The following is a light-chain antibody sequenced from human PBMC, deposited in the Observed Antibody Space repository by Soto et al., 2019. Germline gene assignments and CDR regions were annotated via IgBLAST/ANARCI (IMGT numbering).Light chain of an antibody. CDR2: EGS. V-gene: IGLV2-23*01. CDR1: SSDIGAYNY. Sequence: QSALTQPASVSASPGQSITISCTGTSSDIGAYNYVSWYQQHPGKAPKLIIYEGSKRPSGISHRFSGSKSDNTASLTISGLRAEDEAHYHCCSYAGSRTFVFGGGTKLTVL. J-gene: IGLJ3*02. CDR3: CSYAGSRTFV.